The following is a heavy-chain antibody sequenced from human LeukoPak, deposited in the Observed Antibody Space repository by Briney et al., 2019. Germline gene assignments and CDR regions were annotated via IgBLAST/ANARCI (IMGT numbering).Heavy chain of an antibody. Sequence: GGSLRLSCAASGFTFSSYAMTWVRQAPGKGLEWVSTISGSGVSTYYADSVKGRCTISRDNSKNTLSLQMNSLRAEDTAVYYCAKDTSYYYMDVWGKGTTATVSS. CDR3: AKDTSYYYMDV. V-gene: IGHV3-23*01. D-gene: IGHD3-16*01. CDR1: GFTFSSYA. CDR2: ISGSGVST. J-gene: IGHJ6*03.